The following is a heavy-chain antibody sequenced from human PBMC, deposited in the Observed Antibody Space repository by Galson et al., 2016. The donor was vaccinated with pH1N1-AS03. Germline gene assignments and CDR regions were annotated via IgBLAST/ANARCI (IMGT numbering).Heavy chain of an antibody. V-gene: IGHV4-39*01. Sequence: LSLTCTVSGGSISSRAYYWGWIRQPPGKGLESIGSIYDTGRTTYNPSLKSRVTISGDTSKNQLSLKVTSITAADTAVYYCARVVGARPPPDYWGQGTLVTVSS. CDR1: GGSISSRAYY. J-gene: IGHJ4*02. D-gene: IGHD1-26*01. CDR3: ARVVGARPPPDY. CDR2: IYDTGRT.